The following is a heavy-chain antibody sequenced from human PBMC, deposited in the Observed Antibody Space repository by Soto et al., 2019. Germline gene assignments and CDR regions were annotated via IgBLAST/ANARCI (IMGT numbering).Heavy chain of an antibody. CDR1: GFTFSNAG. V-gene: IGHV3-15*01. D-gene: IGHD5-12*01. J-gene: IGHJ4*02. Sequence: GGSLRLSCAASGFTFSNAGMNWVRQAPGKGLEWVGRIKSKTDGGTTDHAVPVKGRFTIIRDDSKNMVYLQMNSLKTEDTAVYYCVTWWLQNDFWGQGTLVTVSS. CDR2: IKSKTDGGTT. CDR3: VTWWLQNDF.